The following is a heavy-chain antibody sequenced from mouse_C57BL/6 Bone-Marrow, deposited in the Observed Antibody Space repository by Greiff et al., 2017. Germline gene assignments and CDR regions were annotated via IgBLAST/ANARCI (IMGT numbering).Heavy chain of an antibody. J-gene: IGHJ4*01. Sequence: DVMLVESEGGLVQPGSSMKLSCTASGFTFSDYYMAWVRQVPEKGLEWVANINYDGSSTYYLDSLKSRFIISGDNAKNILYLQMSSLKSEDTATYYCSRDQSYAMDYWCQGTSVTVSS. CDR2: INYDGSST. CDR3: SRDQSYAMDY. CDR1: GFTFSDYY. V-gene: IGHV5-16*01.